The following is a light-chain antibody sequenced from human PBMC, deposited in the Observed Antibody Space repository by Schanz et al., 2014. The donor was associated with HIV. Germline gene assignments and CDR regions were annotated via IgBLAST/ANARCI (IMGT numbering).Light chain of an antibody. CDR2: EVT. J-gene: IGLJ3*02. V-gene: IGLV2-8*01. CDR1: SSDVGGYNH. Sequence: QSALTQPPSASGSPGQSVTISCTGTSSDVGGYNHLSWYQQHPGKAPKLMIYEVTKRPSGVPDRFSGSKSGNTASLTVSGLQAEDEADYYCSSYAGNNNGVFGGGTKLTVL. CDR3: SSYAGNNNGV.